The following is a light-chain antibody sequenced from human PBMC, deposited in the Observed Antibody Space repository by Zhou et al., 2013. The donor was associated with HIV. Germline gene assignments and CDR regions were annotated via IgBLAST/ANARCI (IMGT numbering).Light chain of an antibody. CDR2: GAS. CDR1: QSVRSS. V-gene: IGKV3-15*01. Sequence: EIVMTQSPATLSVSPGERATLSCRASQSVRSSLGWYQQKPGQAPRLLIYGASTRATGIPARFSGSGSGTDFTLSISRLEPEDFAVYYCQQRQHWPPITFGQGTRLDIK. CDR3: QQRQHWPPIT. J-gene: IGKJ5*01.